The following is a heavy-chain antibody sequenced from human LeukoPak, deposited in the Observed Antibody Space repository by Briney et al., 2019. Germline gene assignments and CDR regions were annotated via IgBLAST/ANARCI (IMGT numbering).Heavy chain of an antibody. Sequence: GESLKISCKGSGYSFTSYWIGWVRQLPGKGLEWMGIIYPGDSDTRYSPSFQGQVTISADKSISTAYLRWSSLKASDTAMYYCARLPLGGAAGTGDFQHWGQGTLVTVSS. V-gene: IGHV5-51*01. CDR1: GYSFTSYW. J-gene: IGHJ1*01. CDR2: IYPGDSDT. CDR3: ARLPLGGAAGTGDFQH. D-gene: IGHD6-13*01.